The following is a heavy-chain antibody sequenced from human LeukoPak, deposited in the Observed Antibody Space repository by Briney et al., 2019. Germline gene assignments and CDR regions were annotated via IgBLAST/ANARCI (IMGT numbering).Heavy chain of an antibody. V-gene: IGHV4-38-2*02. CDR3: ARVAQVSLAFDI. J-gene: IGHJ3*02. Sequence: PSETLSLTCTVSGYSISSGYYWGWIRQPPGKGLEWIGSIYHSGSTYYNPSLKSRVTISVDTSKNQFSLKLSSVTAADTAVYYCARVAQVSLAFDIWGQGTMVTVSS. CDR1: GYSISSGYY. CDR2: IYHSGST.